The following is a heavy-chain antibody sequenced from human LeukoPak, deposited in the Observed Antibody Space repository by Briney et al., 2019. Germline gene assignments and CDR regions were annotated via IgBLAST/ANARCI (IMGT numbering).Heavy chain of an antibody. Sequence: GASVKVSCKAPGGTFSSYAISWVRQAPGQGLEWMGGIIPIFGTANYAQKFQGRVTITADESTSTAYMELSSLRSEDTAVYYCARGVGIAARLFDYWGQGTLVTVSS. CDR3: ARGVGIAARLFDY. CDR2: IIPIFGTA. V-gene: IGHV1-69*13. CDR1: GGTFSSYA. D-gene: IGHD6-6*01. J-gene: IGHJ4*02.